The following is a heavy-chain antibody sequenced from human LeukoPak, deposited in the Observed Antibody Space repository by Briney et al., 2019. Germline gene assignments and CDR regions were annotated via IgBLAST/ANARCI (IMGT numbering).Heavy chain of an antibody. V-gene: IGHV3-74*01. J-gene: IGHJ4*02. D-gene: IGHD3-3*01. CDR1: GFIFSNYR. CDR3: VRSMSGRNDF. CDR2: IDVVGTRT. Sequence: AGGSLRLSCAGSGFIFSNYRVHWVRQAPGKELVWVARIDVVGTRTDHADSVRGRFTISRDNAKNTIYLQMNSLTADDTAVYYCVRSMSGRNDFWGQGTVVSVSS.